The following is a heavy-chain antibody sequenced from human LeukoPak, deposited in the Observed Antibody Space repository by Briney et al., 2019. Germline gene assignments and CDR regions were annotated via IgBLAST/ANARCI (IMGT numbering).Heavy chain of an antibody. J-gene: IGHJ5*02. D-gene: IGHD3-10*01. CDR3: ARDHSGLLWFGELSNNWFDP. CDR2: IKQDGSEK. CDR1: GFTFSSYW. V-gene: IGHV3-7*01. Sequence: GGSLRLSCAASGFTFSSYWMSWVRPAPGKGLEWVANIKQDGSEKYYVDSVKGRFTISRDNAKNSLYLQMNSLRAEDTAVYYCARDHSGLLWFGELSNNWFDPWGQGTLVTVSS.